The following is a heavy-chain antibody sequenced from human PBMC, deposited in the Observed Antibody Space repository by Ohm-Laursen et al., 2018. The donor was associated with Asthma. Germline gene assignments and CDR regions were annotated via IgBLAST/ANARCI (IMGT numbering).Heavy chain of an antibody. V-gene: IGHV4-30-4*08. CDR3: ARALVVTALIDI. J-gene: IGHJ3*02. CDR1: GDSISSGNNY. Sequence: SQTLSLTCTVSGDSISSGNNYWSWIRQLPGKGLEWIGYIYYSGSTYYNPSLKSRVTISVDTSKNQFSLKLSSVTAADTAVYYCARALVVTALIDIWGQGTMVTVSS. D-gene: IGHD2-21*02. CDR2: IYYSGST.